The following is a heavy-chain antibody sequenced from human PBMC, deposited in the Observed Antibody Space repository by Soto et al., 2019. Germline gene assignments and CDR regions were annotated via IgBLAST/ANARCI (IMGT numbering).Heavy chain of an antibody. CDR1: GGTFSSYA. CDR2: IIPIFGTA. CDR3: ARDPRRDDYYYGMDV. J-gene: IGHJ6*02. V-gene: IGHV1-69*12. Sequence: QVQLVQSGAEVKKPGSSVKVSCKASGGTFSSYAISWVRQAPGQGLEWMGGIIPIFGTANYAQKFQGRVTITAVDSTSKAYMELSGLSSEDTAVYYCARDPRRDDYYYGMDVWGQGNTVTVSS.